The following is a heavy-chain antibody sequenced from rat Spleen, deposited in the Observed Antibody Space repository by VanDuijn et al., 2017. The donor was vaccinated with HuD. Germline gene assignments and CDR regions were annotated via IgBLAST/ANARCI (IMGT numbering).Heavy chain of an antibody. V-gene: IGHV3-1*01. CDR3: ARYRTTDYYSDYVMDA. CDR1: GYSITSNY. CDR2: ISYSGST. D-gene: IGHD1-6*01. Sequence: EVQLQESGPGLVKPSQSLSLTCSVTGYSITSNYWGWIRKFPGNKMEWMGYISYSGSTSYNPSLKSRIPITTDKSKNQFLLQLNSVTTEDTATYYCARYRTTDYYSDYVMDAWGQGASVTVSS. J-gene: IGHJ4*01.